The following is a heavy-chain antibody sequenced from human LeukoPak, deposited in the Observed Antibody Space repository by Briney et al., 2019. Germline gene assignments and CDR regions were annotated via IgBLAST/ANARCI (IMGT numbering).Heavy chain of an antibody. J-gene: IGHJ4*02. Sequence: GGSLRPSCAASGFTFSSYAMSWVRQAPGKGLEWVSAISGSGGSTYYADSVKGRFTISRDNSKNTLYLQMNSLRAEDTAVYYCAKAKAMVMLTPYFDYWGQGTLVTVSS. CDR2: ISGSGGST. CDR1: GFTFSSYA. D-gene: IGHD5-18*01. V-gene: IGHV3-23*01. CDR3: AKAKAMVMLTPYFDY.